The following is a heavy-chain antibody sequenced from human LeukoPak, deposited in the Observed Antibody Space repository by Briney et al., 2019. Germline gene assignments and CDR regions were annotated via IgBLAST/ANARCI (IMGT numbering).Heavy chain of an antibody. CDR1: GFTFDDYA. CDR3: AKDISSSVDQGYFDL. J-gene: IGHJ2*01. V-gene: IGHV3-9*03. CDR2: ISWNSGSI. D-gene: IGHD2-2*01. Sequence: GGSLRLSCAASGFTFDDYAMHWVRQAPGKGLEWVSGISWNSGSIGYADSVKGRFTISRDNAKNSLYLQMNSLRAEDMALYYCAKDISSSVDQGYFDLWGRGTLVTVSS.